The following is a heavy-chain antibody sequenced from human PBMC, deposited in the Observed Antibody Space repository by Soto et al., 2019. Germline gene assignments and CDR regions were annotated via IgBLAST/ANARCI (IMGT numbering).Heavy chain of an antibody. D-gene: IGHD2-15*01. J-gene: IGHJ5*02. CDR3: AREDPRGYCSGGSCYFNWFDP. V-gene: IGHV1-69*13. CDR2: IIPIFGTA. CDR1: GGTFSSYA. Sequence: GASVKVSCKASGGTFSSYAISWVRQAPGQGLEWMGGIIPIFGTANYAQKFQGRVTITADGSTSTAYMELSSLRSEDTAVYYCAREDPRGYCSGGSCYFNWFDPWGQGTLVTVSS.